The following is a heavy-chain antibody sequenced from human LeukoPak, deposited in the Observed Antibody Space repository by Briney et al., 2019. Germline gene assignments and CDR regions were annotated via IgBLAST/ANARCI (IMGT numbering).Heavy chain of an antibody. Sequence: GGSLRLSCVGAGLSNSDYGMSWVRQAPGKGLEWVAGIDWNGDASSYSDSVKGRFTISRDNAENSLYLGMNSLRDDDTALYFCARDLSATWYSLAYWGQGTLVTVSS. CDR2: IDWNGDAS. J-gene: IGHJ4*02. D-gene: IGHD2-15*01. CDR1: GLSNSDYG. V-gene: IGHV3-20*04. CDR3: ARDLSATWYSLAY.